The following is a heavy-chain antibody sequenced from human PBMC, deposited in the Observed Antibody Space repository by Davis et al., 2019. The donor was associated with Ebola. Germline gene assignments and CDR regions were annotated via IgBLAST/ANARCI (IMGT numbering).Heavy chain of an antibody. CDR3: AREGIAARPGAFDI. V-gene: IGHV1-18*01. J-gene: IGHJ3*02. CDR2: ISTYNGNT. D-gene: IGHD6-6*01. CDR1: GYTFTSYD. Sequence: ASVKVSCKASGYTFTSYDINWVRQAPGQGLEWMGWISTYNGNTNYAQKLQGRVTMTTDTSTSTAYMELSSLRSEDTAVYYCAREGIAARPGAFDIWGQGTMVTVSS.